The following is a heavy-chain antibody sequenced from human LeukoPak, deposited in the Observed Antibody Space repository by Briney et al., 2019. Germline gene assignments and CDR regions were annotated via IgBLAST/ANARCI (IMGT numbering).Heavy chain of an antibody. D-gene: IGHD3-10*01. V-gene: IGHV4-39*01. CDR3: ARLTRRGSGSRSYYSY. CDR1: GGSINSSAYF. CDR2: VFYNGTT. J-gene: IGHJ4*02. Sequence: SETLSLTCTVSGGSINSSAYFWGWIRQPPGKGLEWIASVFYNGTTYYDPSLKSRVTISVDTSKNQFSLNLTSVTAADTAMYYCARLTRRGSGSRSYYSYWGQETLVTVSS.